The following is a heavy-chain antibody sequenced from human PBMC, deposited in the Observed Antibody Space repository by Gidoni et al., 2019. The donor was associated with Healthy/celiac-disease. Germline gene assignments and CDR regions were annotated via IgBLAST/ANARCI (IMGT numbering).Heavy chain of an antibody. D-gene: IGHD3-22*01. CDR2: ISGSGGST. CDR3: APGGSYYYDSSGSNTKPIY. J-gene: IGHJ4*02. CDR1: GFTFSRYA. Sequence: EVQLLESGGGLVQPGGSLRLSCAASGFTFSRYAMSWVRQAPGKGLAWVSAISGSGGSTYYADSVKGRFTISRDNSKNTLYLQMNSLRAEDTAVYYCAPGGSYYYDSSGSNTKPIYWGQGTLVTVSS. V-gene: IGHV3-23*01.